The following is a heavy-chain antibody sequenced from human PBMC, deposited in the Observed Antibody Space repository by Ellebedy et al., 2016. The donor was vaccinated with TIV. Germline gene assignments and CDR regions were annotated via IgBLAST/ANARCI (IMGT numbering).Heavy chain of an antibody. CDR1: GGSISSYY. D-gene: IGHD4-17*01. J-gene: IGHJ5*02. CDR3: AREDYGDTGGVDP. Sequence: MPSETLSLTCTVSGGSISSYYWSWIRQPPGKGLEWIGYIYYSGSTNYNPSLKTRVTISVDTSKNQFSLKLSSVTAADTAVYYCAREDYGDTGGVDPWGQGTLVTVSS. V-gene: IGHV4-59*01. CDR2: IYYSGST.